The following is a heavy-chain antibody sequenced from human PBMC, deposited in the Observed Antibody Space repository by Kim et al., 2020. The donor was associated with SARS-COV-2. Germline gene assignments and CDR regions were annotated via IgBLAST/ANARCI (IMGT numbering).Heavy chain of an antibody. J-gene: IGHJ4*02. CDR1: GFTFSSYG. V-gene: IGHV3-30*18. Sequence: GGSLRLSCAASGFTFSSYGMHWVRQAPGKGLEWVAVISYDGSNKYYADSVKGRFTISRDNSKNTLYLQMNSLRAEDTAVYYCAKDNYYGDYGYWGQGTLVTVSS. CDR2: ISYDGSNK. D-gene: IGHD4-17*01. CDR3: AKDNYYGDYGY.